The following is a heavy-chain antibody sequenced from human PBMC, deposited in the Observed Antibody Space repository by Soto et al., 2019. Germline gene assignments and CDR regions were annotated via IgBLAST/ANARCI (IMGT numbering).Heavy chain of an antibody. CDR1: C. Sequence: CWLGCRQLLDKGLEWIGEINNSGSLNYSASLKSRVTISVDTSKNQFSMKLSSVTAADTAVYYCPRGAHWLRYGMDVWGQGPMVT. J-gene: IGHJ6*02. CDR3: PRGAHWLRYGMDV. CDR2: INNSGSL. V-gene: IGHV4-34*01. D-gene: IGHD5-12*01.